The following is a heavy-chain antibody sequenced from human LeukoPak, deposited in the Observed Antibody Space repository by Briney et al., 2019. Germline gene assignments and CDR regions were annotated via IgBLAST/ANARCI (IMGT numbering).Heavy chain of an antibody. CDR2: IYTSGST. CDR3: AREKGGRVNYYDSSGLFDY. J-gene: IGHJ4*02. V-gene: IGHV4-61*02. D-gene: IGHD3-22*01. Sequence: SETLSLTCTVSGGSISSSSYYWSWIRQPAGKGLEWIGRIYTSGSTKYNPSLKSRVTMSVDTSKNQFSLKLSSVTAADTAVYYCAREKGGRVNYYDSSGLFDYWAQGTLVTVSS. CDR1: GGSISSSSYY.